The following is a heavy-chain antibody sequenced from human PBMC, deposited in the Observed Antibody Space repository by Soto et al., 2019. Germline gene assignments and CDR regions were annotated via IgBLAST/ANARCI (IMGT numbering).Heavy chain of an antibody. V-gene: IGHV3-30*18. D-gene: IGHD4-17*01. CDR3: ANEAYHDYGDFDY. CDR1: GFTFRAFD. CDR2: ISADGGSG. J-gene: IGHJ4*02. Sequence: PGGSLRLSCTASGFTFRAFDMHWFRQARGKGLDWVALISADGGSGHYADSVKGRFTISRDNSKNTLYLQMNSLRAEDTAVYYCANEAYHDYGDFDYWGQGTLVTVSS.